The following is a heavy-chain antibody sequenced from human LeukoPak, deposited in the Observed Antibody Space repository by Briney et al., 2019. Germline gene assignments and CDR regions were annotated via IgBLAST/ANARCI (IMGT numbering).Heavy chain of an antibody. CDR3: ARVASAYCSSTSCYNSGIFY. V-gene: IGHV1-69*01. CDR2: IIPIFGTA. J-gene: IGHJ4*02. CDR1: RGTFSSYA. Sequence: SVKVSCNASRGTFSSYAISWVRQAPGQGLEWMGGIIPIFGTANYAQKFQGRVTITADESTSTAYMELSSLRSEDTAVYYCARVASAYCSSTSCYNSGIFYWGQGTLVTVSS. D-gene: IGHD2-2*02.